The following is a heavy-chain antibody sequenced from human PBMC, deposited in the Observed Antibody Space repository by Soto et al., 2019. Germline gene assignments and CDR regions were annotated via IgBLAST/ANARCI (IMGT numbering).Heavy chain of an antibody. Sequence: QVQLQESGPGLVKPSQTLSLTCTVSGGSISSGGYYWSWIRQHPGQGLEWIGYIYYSGSTYYNPYLTCRVPISGGNTKDQFPLKLSSVTAPDTTAYYLARDQCYDILDYYYYGMDVWGQGTTVAVSS. CDR1: GGSISSGGYY. CDR2: IYYSGST. V-gene: IGHV4-31*03. D-gene: IGHD3-9*01. J-gene: IGHJ6*02. CDR3: ARDQCYDILDYYYYGMDV.